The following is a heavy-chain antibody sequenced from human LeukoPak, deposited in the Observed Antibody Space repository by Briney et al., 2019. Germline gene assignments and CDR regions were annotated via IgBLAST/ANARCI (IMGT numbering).Heavy chain of an antibody. J-gene: IGHJ6*03. D-gene: IGHD2-2*02. CDR1: GYTFTGYY. CDR3: ARDTPGHCSSTSCYMMDYYYYYMDV. Sequence: ASVKVSCKASGYTFTGYYMHWVRQAPGQGLEWMGWINPNSGGTNYAQKFQGKVTMTRDTSISTAYMELSRLRSDGTAVYYCARDTPGHCSSTSCYMMDYYYYYMDVWGKGTTVTVSS. CDR2: INPNSGGT. V-gene: IGHV1-2*02.